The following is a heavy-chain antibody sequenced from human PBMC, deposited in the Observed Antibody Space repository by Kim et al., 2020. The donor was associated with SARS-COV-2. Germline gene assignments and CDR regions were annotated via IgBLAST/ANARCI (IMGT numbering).Heavy chain of an antibody. CDR1: GDSLSNGVFY. D-gene: IGHD2-2*01. Sequence: SETLSLTCAVSGDSLSNGVFYWTWIRQHPGRGLEWIGYIYYLGKTDYNPSLKSRVTISVDRSKNQFSLRLSSVTAADTAVYFCALMDCGSSSWLGRPYYLVYSGPGTLVTASS. V-gene: IGHV4-31*11. J-gene: IGHJ4*02. CDR2: IYYLGKT. CDR3: ALMDCGSSSWLGRPYYLVY.